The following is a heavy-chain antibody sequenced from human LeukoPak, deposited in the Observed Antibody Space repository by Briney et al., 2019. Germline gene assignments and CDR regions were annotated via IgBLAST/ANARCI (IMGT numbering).Heavy chain of an antibody. CDR2: ISSSGSTI. D-gene: IGHD3-10*02. Sequence: GGSLRLSCAASGFTFSSYGMNWVRQAPGEGLEWVSYISSSGSTIYYADSVKGRFTISRDNAKNSLYLQMNSLRAEDTAVYYCAELGITMIGGVWGKGTTVTISS. CDR3: AELGITMIGGV. CDR1: GFTFSSYG. J-gene: IGHJ6*04. V-gene: IGHV3-48*03.